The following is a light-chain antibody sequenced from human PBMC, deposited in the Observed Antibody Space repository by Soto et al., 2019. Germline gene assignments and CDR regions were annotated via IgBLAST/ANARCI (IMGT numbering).Light chain of an antibody. CDR2: EVS. CDR3: SPYTSSSTPLYV. V-gene: IGLV2-14*01. J-gene: IGLJ1*01. CDR1: SSDVGGYNY. Sequence: QSVLTQPASVSGSPGQSITISCTGTSSDVGGYNYVSWYQQHPGKAPKLMIYEVSNRPSGVSNRFSGSKSGNTASLTISGLQAEDEADYYCSPYTSSSTPLYVFGTGTKLTVL.